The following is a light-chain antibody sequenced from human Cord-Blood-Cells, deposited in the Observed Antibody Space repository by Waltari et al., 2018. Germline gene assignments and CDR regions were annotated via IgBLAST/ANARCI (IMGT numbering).Light chain of an antibody. CDR3: QQSYSTPPT. V-gene: IGKV1-39*01. Sequence: DIQMTQSPSSLSASVGDRVTITRRASQSISSYLNWYQQKPGKAPKLLIYAASSLQSGVPSRFSSSGSGTDFTLTISSLQPEDFATYYCQQSYSTPPTFGQGTTLEIK. CDR1: QSISSY. CDR2: AAS. J-gene: IGKJ2*01.